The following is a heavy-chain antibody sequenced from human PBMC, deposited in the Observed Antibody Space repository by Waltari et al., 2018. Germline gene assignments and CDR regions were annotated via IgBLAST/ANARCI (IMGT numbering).Heavy chain of an antibody. V-gene: IGHV4-61*02. J-gene: IGHJ1*01. CDR3: ARGDSSSWYEYFQH. CDR1: GGSISSGSSY. D-gene: IGHD6-13*01. Sequence: QVQLQESGPGLVKPSQTLSLTCTVSGGSISSGSSYWSWIRQPAGKGLEWIGRIYTSGSTNYNPSLKSRVIISVDMSKNQFSLKLSSVTAADTAVYYCARGDSSSWYEYFQHWGQGTLVTVSS. CDR2: IYTSGST.